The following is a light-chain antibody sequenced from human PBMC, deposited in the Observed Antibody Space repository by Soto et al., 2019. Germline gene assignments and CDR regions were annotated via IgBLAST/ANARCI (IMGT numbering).Light chain of an antibody. Sequence: EIVMTQTPLSLSVTPGQPASISCKSSQSLVDIADGNTYLDWYVQKPGQSPQLLIYTLSSRASGVPDRFSGIGSRTDFTLKISRVEAEDVGVYYCMQRREFPITFGQGTRLQIK. CDR1: QSLVDIADGNTY. CDR2: TLS. CDR3: MQRREFPIT. J-gene: IGKJ5*01. V-gene: IGKV2-40*01.